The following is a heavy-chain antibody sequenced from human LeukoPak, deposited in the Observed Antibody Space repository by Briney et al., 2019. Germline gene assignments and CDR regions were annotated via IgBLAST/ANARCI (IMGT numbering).Heavy chain of an antibody. CDR1: GFTFSSYS. Sequence: SGGSLRLSCAASGFTFSSYSMNWVRQAPGKGLEWVSYISSSSSTIYYADSVKGRFTISRDNAKNSLYLQMNSLRDEDTAVYYCARDLTIFGGTKYNWFDPWGQGTLVTVSS. J-gene: IGHJ5*02. CDR3: ARDLTIFGGTKYNWFDP. V-gene: IGHV3-48*02. CDR2: ISSSSSTI. D-gene: IGHD3-3*01.